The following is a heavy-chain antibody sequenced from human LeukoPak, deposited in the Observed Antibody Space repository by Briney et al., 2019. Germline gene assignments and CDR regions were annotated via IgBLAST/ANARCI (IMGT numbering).Heavy chain of an antibody. Sequence: GGSLRLSCAASGFTFSNAWMSWVRQAPGKGLEWVGRIKSKTDGGTTDYAAPVKGRFTISRDDSKNTLYLQMNSLKTEDTAVYYWTTDRYGSGSYGDYYYYYGMDVWGQGTTVTVSS. D-gene: IGHD3-10*01. CDR3: TTDRYGSGSYGDYYYYYGMDV. J-gene: IGHJ6*02. CDR2: IKSKTDGGTT. V-gene: IGHV3-15*01. CDR1: GFTFSNAW.